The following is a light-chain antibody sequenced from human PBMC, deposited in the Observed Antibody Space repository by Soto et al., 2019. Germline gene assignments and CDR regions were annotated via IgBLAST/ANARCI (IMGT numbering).Light chain of an antibody. Sequence: EMVMTQSPATLSGSPGERATLSFSSSQSVGSNLAWYQQKPGQAPRLLIYGASTRATGIPARFSGSGSGTDVTLTISSLQSEDFAVDFCQQYNNWPPITFGQGTRLEIK. CDR3: QQYNNWPPIT. J-gene: IGKJ5*01. V-gene: IGKV3-15*01. CDR1: QSVGSN. CDR2: GAS.